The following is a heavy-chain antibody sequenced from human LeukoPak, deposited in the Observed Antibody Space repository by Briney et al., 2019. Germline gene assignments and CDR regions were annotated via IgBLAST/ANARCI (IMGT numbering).Heavy chain of an antibody. J-gene: IGHJ6*02. D-gene: IGHD6-19*01. CDR2: IKTYNGDT. CDR1: GYTFTTYG. V-gene: IGHV1-18*01. CDR3: AKDGGQQWLTNYYSYGMDV. Sequence: ASVRVSCRASGYTFTTYGINWVRQAPGQGLEWMGWIKTYNGDTNSAQKFQDRIIMSTDKSTGTAYMELRSLRSDDTAVYYCAKDGGQQWLTNYYSYGMDVWGQGTSVIVPS.